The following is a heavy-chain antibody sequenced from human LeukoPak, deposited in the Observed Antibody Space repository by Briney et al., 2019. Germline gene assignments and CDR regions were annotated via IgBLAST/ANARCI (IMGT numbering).Heavy chain of an antibody. Sequence: GGSLRLSCAAYGFIFRSYGMHWVRQAPGKGLEWVTFIRSHGDDKFYADSVKGRFTISRDNSKNILYLQMSSLRIEDTAVYYCAKTAVVPPALPTYYFDFWGQGALVTVSS. J-gene: IGHJ4*02. CDR2: IRSHGDDK. V-gene: IGHV3-30*02. CDR1: GFIFRSYG. D-gene: IGHD2-21*02. CDR3: AKTAVVPPALPTYYFDF.